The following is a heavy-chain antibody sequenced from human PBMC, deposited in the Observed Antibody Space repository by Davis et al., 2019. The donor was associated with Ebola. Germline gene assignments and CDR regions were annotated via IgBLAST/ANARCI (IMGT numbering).Heavy chain of an antibody. V-gene: IGHV3-73*01. J-gene: IGHJ4*02. Sequence: PGGSLRLSCAASGFTFSGSAMHWVRQASGKGLEWVGRIRSKANSYATAYAASVKGRFTISRDDSKNTAYLQMNSLKTEDTAVYYCARVRWLQSYYFDYWGQGTLVTVSS. CDR1: GFTFSGSA. D-gene: IGHD5-24*01. CDR3: ARVRWLQSYYFDY. CDR2: IRSKANSYAT.